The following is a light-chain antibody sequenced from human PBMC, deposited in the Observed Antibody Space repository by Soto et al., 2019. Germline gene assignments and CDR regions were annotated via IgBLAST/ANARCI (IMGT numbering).Light chain of an antibody. J-gene: IGKJ5*01. V-gene: IGKV1-12*01. CDR3: QQAHSFPVT. CDR1: QDITRW. CDR2: AAS. Sequence: DIQMTQSPSSVSAVVGDRVTITCRASQDITRWLAWYQQQPGRAPKLLIYAASTLPGGVPSRFSGSGSGTDFPLTISSLRHEDFATYYCQQAHSFPVTFGQGTRLEI.